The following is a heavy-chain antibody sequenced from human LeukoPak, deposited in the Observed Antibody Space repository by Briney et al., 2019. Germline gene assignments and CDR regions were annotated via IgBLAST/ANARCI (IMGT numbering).Heavy chain of an antibody. CDR1: GFSFSNNW. CDR3: ARGASPEP. Sequence: AGGSLRLSCAASGFSFSNNWMHWVRQAPGKGLVWVSRINNDGSMTHYADSVKGRFTISRDNAKNTLYLQMNSLRVEDTAMYSCARGASPEPWGQGTLVTVFS. D-gene: IGHD1-26*01. V-gene: IGHV3-74*01. CDR2: INNDGSMT. J-gene: IGHJ5*02.